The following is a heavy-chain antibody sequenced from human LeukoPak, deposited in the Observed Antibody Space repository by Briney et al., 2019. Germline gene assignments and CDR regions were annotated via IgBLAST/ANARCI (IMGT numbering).Heavy chain of an antibody. Sequence: ASVKVSCKASGYTFTSYGIIWVRQAPGQGLEWVGWIGAYNGNTNYAQKFQGRVTMTTDTSTSTAYMELRSLKSDDTALYYCARRGGKNYGDYIIYYYYMDVWGKGTTVTVSS. J-gene: IGHJ6*03. D-gene: IGHD4-17*01. V-gene: IGHV1-18*01. CDR3: ARRGGKNYGDYIIYYYYMDV. CDR1: GYTFTSYG. CDR2: IGAYNGNT.